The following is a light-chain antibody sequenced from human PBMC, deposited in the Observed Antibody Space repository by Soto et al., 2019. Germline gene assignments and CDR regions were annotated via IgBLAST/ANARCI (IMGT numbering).Light chain of an antibody. CDR2: DAS. CDR1: QSVSSY. Sequence: ETVLTQAPATLSLSPRDRATLSCRASQSVSSYLAWYQQKPGQAPRLLIYDASNRATGIPARFSGSGSGTDFTLTISSLEPEDFAVYYCQQRSNSWTFGQGTKVDI. CDR3: QQRSNSWT. V-gene: IGKV3-11*01. J-gene: IGKJ1*01.